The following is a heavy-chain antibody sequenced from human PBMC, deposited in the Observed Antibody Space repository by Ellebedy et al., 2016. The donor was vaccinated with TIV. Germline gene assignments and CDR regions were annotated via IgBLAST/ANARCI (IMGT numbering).Heavy chain of an antibody. D-gene: IGHD7-27*01. CDR1: GFTFTPYA. V-gene: IGHV3-48*04. CDR3: ARDMAWGNERVNDALDI. J-gene: IGHJ3*02. Sequence: GGSLRLSCAASGFTFTPYAMNWVRQAPGKGLEWISYISGSSLIIYYADSVKGRFTISRDNAKNSLYLQMSSLTAEDTAVYYCARDMAWGNERVNDALDIWGQGTMVTVSA. CDR2: ISGSSLII.